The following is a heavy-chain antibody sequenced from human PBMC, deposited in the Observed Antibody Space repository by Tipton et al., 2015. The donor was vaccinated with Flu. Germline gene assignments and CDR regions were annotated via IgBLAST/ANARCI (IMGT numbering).Heavy chain of an antibody. J-gene: IGHJ5*02. CDR2: ISGSGGRT. D-gene: IGHD4-17*01. V-gene: IGHV3-23*01. CDR1: GFSFDDYT. Sequence: SLRLSCAASGFSFDDYTMHWVRQAPGKGLEWVSAISGSGGRTYYADSVKGRFTISRDNSKNTLYVQMNSLRAEDTAVYYCAKDPGSDYPFNWFDPWGQGTLVTVSS. CDR3: AKDPGSDYPFNWFDP.